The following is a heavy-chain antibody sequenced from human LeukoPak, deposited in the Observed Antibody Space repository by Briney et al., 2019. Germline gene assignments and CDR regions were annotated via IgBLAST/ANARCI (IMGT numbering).Heavy chain of an antibody. Sequence: PGGSLRLSCAASGFTFSDYYMSWIRQAPGKGLEWVSYISGSSSYTIYADSVKGRFTISRDNAKNSLYLQVNSLRVDDTAVYYCARGAPYRDSDDYWSQGTLVTVSS. J-gene: IGHJ4*02. V-gene: IGHV3-11*05. CDR1: GFTFSDYY. D-gene: IGHD5-24*01. CDR2: ISGSSSYT. CDR3: ARGAPYRDSDDY.